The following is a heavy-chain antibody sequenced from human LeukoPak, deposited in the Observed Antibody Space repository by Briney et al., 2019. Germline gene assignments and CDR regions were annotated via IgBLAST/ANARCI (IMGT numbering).Heavy chain of an antibody. CDR1: GFTFRDHS. Sequence: GGSLRLSCAASGFTFRDHSLHWVRQAPGKGLEWVAVMSYDGIDSYHADSVKGRFTISRDNSKNTLYLQMNSLRAEDTAVYYCAKGDIVVVPAAMNWFDPWGQGTLVTVSS. J-gene: IGHJ5*02. D-gene: IGHD2-2*01. V-gene: IGHV3-30*04. CDR2: MSYDGIDS. CDR3: AKGDIVVVPAAMNWFDP.